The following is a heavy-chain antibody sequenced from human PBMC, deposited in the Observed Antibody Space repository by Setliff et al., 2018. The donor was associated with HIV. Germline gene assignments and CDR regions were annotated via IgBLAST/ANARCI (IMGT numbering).Heavy chain of an antibody. D-gene: IGHD3-9*01. CDR2: IFHSGTT. CDR3: ARGYDVVTGSPLYYMDV. J-gene: IGHJ6*03. Sequence: SETLSLTCAVSGGSVSSTNWWNWVRQPPGRGLEWIGEIFHSGTTYYNPSLKSLVTMSVDKSKNQLSLKLWSVTAADTAVYYFARGYDVVTGSPLYYMDVWGKGTTVTVSS. V-gene: IGHV4-4*02. CDR1: GGSVSSTNW.